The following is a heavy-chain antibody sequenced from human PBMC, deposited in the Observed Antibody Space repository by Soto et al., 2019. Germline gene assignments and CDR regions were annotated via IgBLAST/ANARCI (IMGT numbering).Heavy chain of an antibody. V-gene: IGHV4-30-2*06. CDR2: IYPSGTT. D-gene: IGHD1-26*01. CDR1: GGSISSGAYS. CDR3: ARVATSDHFDF. J-gene: IGHJ4*02. Sequence: QLRLQESGSGLVKPAQTLSLICSVSGGSISSGAYSWSWIRQSPGRGLEWIAYIYPSGTTFYNPSLKSRVAVSVDKSQKQFSLELTSVTAADTAIYYCARVATSDHFDFWGQGSLVTVSS.